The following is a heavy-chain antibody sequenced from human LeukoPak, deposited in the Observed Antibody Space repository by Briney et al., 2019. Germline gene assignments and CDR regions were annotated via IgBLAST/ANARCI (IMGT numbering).Heavy chain of an antibody. CDR3: ARAWYDILTGWGADYYMDV. J-gene: IGHJ6*03. CDR2: INPRGTST. Sequence: ASVKVSCKVSGYSFTSHYMHWVRQAPGQGLEWMGLINPRGTSTIYAEKFQGRIIMTRDMSTTTDYMELSSLKSEDTAVYYCARAWYDILTGWGADYYMDVWGKGTTVTVSS. V-gene: IGHV1-46*01. CDR1: GYSFTSHY. D-gene: IGHD3-9*01.